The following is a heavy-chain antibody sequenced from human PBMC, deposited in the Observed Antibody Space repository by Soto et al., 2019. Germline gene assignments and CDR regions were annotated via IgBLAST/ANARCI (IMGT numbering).Heavy chain of an antibody. Sequence: GGSLRLSCAASGFTFSSYAMSWVRQAPGKGLEWVSAISGSGGSTYYADSVKGRFTISRDNSKNTLYLQMNSLRAEDTAVYYCEKRSLRVSANHRLDPWGPGTLVTVSS. CDR3: EKRSLRVSANHRLDP. D-gene: IGHD4-17*01. J-gene: IGHJ5*02. CDR1: GFTFSSYA. CDR2: ISGSGGST. V-gene: IGHV3-23*01.